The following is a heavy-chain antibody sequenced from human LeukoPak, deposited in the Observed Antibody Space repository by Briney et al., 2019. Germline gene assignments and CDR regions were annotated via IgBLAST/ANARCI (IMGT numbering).Heavy chain of an antibody. CDR1: GFTFSSYA. V-gene: IGHV3-23*01. CDR2: FSGSGGST. J-gene: IGHJ4*02. D-gene: IGHD3-22*01. Sequence: GGSLRLSCAASGFTFSSYAMSWVRQAPGKGLEWVSTFSGSGGSTHYADSVKGRFTISGDNSKNTLYLQMNSLRAEDTAVYYCAKDSAANYYDSSGYDYWGQGTLVTVSS. CDR3: AKDSAANYYDSSGYDY.